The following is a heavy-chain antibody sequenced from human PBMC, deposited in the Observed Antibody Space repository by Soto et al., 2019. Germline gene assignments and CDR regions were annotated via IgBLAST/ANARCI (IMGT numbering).Heavy chain of an antibody. D-gene: IGHD3-10*01. Sequence: QVQLVQSGAEVKKPGASVKVSCKASGYTFTGYYMHWVRQAPGQGLEWMGWINPNSGGTNYAQKFEGWVTMTRDTSISTAYMELSRLRSDDTAVYYCARGGSSITMVRGAWFDPWGQGTLVTVSS. CDR3: ARGGSSITMVRGAWFDP. V-gene: IGHV1-2*04. J-gene: IGHJ5*02. CDR2: INPNSGGT. CDR1: GYTFTGYY.